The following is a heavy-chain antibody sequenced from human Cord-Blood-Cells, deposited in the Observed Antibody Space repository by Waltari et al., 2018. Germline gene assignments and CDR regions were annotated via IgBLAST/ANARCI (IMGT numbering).Heavy chain of an antibody. CDR1: GGSISSGGYY. CDR3: ARDLGGRGLFDY. V-gene: IGHV4-31*03. J-gene: IGHJ4*02. D-gene: IGHD3-10*01. CDR2: IYYSGST. Sequence: QVQLQESGPGLVKPSQTLSLTCTVSGGSISSGGYYWRWIRQHPGKGLEWIGYIYYSGSTYYNPSLKSRVTISVDTSKNQFSLKLSSVTAADTAVYYCARDLGGRGLFDYWGQGTLVTVSS.